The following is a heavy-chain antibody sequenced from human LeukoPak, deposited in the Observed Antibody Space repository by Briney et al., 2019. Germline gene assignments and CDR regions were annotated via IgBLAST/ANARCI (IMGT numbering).Heavy chain of an antibody. Sequence: GGSLRLSCAASAFTFSSYGMSWVRQAPGKGLEWVSFISTSSSYIYYADSVKGRFTISRDDAKNSLYLQMNSLRVEDTAVYYCASQRTALTYYYGLRQDYWGQGTLVTVSP. CDR3: ASQRTALTYYYGLRQDY. CDR1: AFTFSSYG. J-gene: IGHJ4*02. CDR2: ISTSSSYI. D-gene: IGHD3-10*01. V-gene: IGHV3-21*01.